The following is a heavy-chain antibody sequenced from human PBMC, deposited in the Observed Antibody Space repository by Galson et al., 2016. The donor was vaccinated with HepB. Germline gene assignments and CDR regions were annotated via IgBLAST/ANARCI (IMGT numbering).Heavy chain of an antibody. J-gene: IGHJ4*02. CDR3: ARSGNYPLRELYFVY. D-gene: IGHD3-3*01. CDR1: GDSIGSGYW. V-gene: IGHV4-4*02. CDR2: IYHSGLT. Sequence: ETLSLTCDVSGDSIGSGYWWSWVRQPPGKGLEWIGEIYHSGLTNYNPSFESRVSMSVDKSKNQLSLNLQSVTAADTALYYCARSGNYPLRELYFVYWGQGTLVAVSS.